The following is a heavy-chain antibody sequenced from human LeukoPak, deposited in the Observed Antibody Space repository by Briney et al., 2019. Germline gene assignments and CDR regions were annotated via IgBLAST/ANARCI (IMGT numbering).Heavy chain of an antibody. V-gene: IGHV4-39*01. CDR3: SRSHDYGDLYFYYYIDV. CDR1: GGSISSRSDY. J-gene: IGHJ6*03. CDR2: LDSSGST. Sequence: SETLSLTCTVSGGSISSRSDYWGWIRQTPGKGLEWIGNLDSSGSTYYNPSLKSRVTISVGTSKNQFSLNLRSVTAADTAIYFCSRSHDYGDLYFYYYIDVWGNGTTVTVSS. D-gene: IGHD4-17*01.